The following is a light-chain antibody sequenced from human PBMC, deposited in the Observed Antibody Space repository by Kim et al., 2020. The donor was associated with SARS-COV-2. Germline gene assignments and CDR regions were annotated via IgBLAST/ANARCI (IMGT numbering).Light chain of an antibody. CDR3: HQYDKWRLT. CDR2: GAS. J-gene: IGKJ5*01. CDR1: QSVSST. V-gene: IGKV3-15*01. Sequence: MSPGESAAPSCRASQSVSSTLAWYQHKPGQAPRLLMYGASTRATAIPGRFSGSGSGTELTLTISSLQSEDFAVYYCHQYDKWRLTFGQGTRLEIK.